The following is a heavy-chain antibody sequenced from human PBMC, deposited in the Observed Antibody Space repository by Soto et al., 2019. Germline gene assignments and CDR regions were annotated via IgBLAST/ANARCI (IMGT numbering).Heavy chain of an antibody. V-gene: IGHV1-69*13. J-gene: IGHJ4*02. CDR3: ARAVPLTYYFDY. Sequence: GASVKVSCKASGGTFSSYAISWVRQAPGQGLEWMGGIIPIFGTANYAQKFQGRVTITADESTSTAYMELSSLRSEDTAEYYCARAVPLTYYFDYWGQGTLVTVSS. D-gene: IGHD7-27*01. CDR2: IIPIFGTA. CDR1: GGTFSSYA.